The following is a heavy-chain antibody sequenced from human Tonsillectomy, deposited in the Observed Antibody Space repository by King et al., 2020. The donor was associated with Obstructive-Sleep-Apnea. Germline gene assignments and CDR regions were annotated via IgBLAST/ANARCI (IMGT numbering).Heavy chain of an antibody. CDR2: VFHSGTS. CDR3: ARGLVATGRFDS. V-gene: IGHV4-59*01. CDR1: GGSISNYY. J-gene: IGHJ4*02. D-gene: IGHD5-12*01. Sequence: LQLQESGPGLVKPSETLSLTCTVSGGSISNYYWTWIRQPPGKALEWIGYVFHSGTSNYNPSLEGRVTISVDTSKNQFSLKLFSVTAADTAVYYCARGLVATGRFDSWGQGTLVTVSS.